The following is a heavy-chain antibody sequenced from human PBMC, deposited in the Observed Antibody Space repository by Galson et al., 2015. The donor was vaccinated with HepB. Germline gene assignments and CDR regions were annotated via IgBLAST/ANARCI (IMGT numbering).Heavy chain of an antibody. D-gene: IGHD6-19*01. J-gene: IGHJ4*02. Sequence: SLRLSCAASGFTFSSYGMHWVRQAPGKGLEWVAVISYDGSNKYYADSVKGRFTISRDNSKNTLYLQMNSLRAEDTAVYYCAKEGEEQWLVSPFDYWGQGTLVTVSS. CDR3: AKEGEEQWLVSPFDY. CDR1: GFTFSSYG. V-gene: IGHV3-30*18. CDR2: ISYDGSNK.